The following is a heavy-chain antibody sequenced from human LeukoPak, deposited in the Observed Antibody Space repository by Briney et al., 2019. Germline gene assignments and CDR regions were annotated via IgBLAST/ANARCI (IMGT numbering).Heavy chain of an antibody. CDR1: GASISGDS. CDR3: AMTYDFWSGYYSYYYYYYMDV. J-gene: IGHJ6*03. V-gene: IGHV4-59*07. D-gene: IGHD3-3*01. CDR2: IYYRGGA. Sequence: SDSLSLTCTLAGASISGDSCSSIRQPPRKRPEWIGYIYYRGGANSNPSLKSRVPPSVDTSKNQCSLKLSSVTAADTAVYYCAMTYDFWSGYYSYYYYYYMDVWGNVTTVTVSS.